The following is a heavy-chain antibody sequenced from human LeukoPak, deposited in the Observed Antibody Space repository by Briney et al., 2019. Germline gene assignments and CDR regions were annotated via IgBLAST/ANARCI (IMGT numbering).Heavy chain of an antibody. Sequence: SETLSLTCSVSGASISSYYWSWIRQPAGKGLEWIGRIYTSGSTNYNPSLKSRVTMSVDTSKNQFSLKLSPVTAADTAVYYCARDWTWYSSSWPYFDYWGQGTLVTVSS. V-gene: IGHV4-4*07. CDR1: GASISSYY. CDR2: IYTSGST. CDR3: ARDWTWYSSSWPYFDY. D-gene: IGHD6-13*01. J-gene: IGHJ4*02.